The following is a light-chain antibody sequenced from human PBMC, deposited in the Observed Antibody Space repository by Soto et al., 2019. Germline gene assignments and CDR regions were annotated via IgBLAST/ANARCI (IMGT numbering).Light chain of an antibody. J-gene: IGLJ1*01. CDR2: GVT. CDR1: SSDVGRYNY. Sequence: QSALTQPASVSGSPGQSITISCTGTSSDVGRYNYVSWYQQHPGKAPKLLIYGVTQRPSGVPDRFSGSKSGNTASLTVSGLQDEDEGYYYCSSYAGSNIYVFGTGTKLTVL. V-gene: IGLV2-8*01. CDR3: SSYAGSNIYV.